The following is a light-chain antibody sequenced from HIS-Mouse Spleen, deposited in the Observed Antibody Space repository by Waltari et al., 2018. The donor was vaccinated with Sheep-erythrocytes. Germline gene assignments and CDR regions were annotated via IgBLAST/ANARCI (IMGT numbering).Light chain of an antibody. J-gene: IGLJ1*01. Sequence: QSALTQPRSVSGSPGQSVNISCTGTSSAVGGYNYVSWYQQHPGKAPKLMIYDVSKRPSGVPDRFSGSKSGNTASLTISGLQAEDEADYYCCSYAGSYNHVFATGTKVTVL. V-gene: IGLV2-11*01. CDR1: SSAVGGYNY. CDR3: CSYAGSYNHV. CDR2: DVS.